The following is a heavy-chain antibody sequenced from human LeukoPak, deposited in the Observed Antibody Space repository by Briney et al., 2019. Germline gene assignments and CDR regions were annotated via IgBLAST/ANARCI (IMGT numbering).Heavy chain of an antibody. Sequence: GGSLRLSCAASGFTFNDYYMSWIRQAPGKGLEWLSYINIGGTNTHCADSVKGRFTISRDNAKKSLYLEMNNLRAEDTAVYYCATDGAGFDTWGQESWSPSPQ. CDR2: INIGGTNT. V-gene: IGHV3-11*01. CDR1: GFTFNDYY. CDR3: ATDGAGFDT. J-gene: IGHJ5*01.